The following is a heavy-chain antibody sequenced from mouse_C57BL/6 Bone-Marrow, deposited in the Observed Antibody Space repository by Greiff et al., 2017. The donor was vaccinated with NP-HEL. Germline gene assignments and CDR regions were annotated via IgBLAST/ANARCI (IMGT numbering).Heavy chain of an antibody. Sequence: VQRVESGAELARPGASVKLSCKASGYTFTSCGISWVKQRTGQGLEWIGEIYPRSGNTYYNEQFKGKATLTADKSSSTAYMELRSLTSEDSAVYFCAREYYGSSYYYARDYWGQGTSVTVSS. D-gene: IGHD1-1*01. V-gene: IGHV1-81*01. CDR3: AREYYGSSYYYARDY. J-gene: IGHJ4*01. CDR1: GYTFTSCG. CDR2: IYPRSGNT.